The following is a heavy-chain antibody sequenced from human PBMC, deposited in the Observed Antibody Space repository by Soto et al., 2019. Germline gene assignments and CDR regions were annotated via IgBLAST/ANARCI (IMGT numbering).Heavy chain of an antibody. Sequence: FETLSLTWTVFGEKSGESKYYWGRKSQPPGKGLEWIGSVFYNGNTYHNPSLKSRVTMSVDTSNNQFSLRMSSVTAADTSVYYCAKHPYNPLVRPFWHFDLWGRGTLVTVPQ. D-gene: IGHD3-22*01. CDR2: VFYNGNT. J-gene: IGHJ2*01. CDR1: GEKSGESKYY. CDR3: AKHPYNPLVRPFWHFDL. V-gene: IGHV4-39*01.